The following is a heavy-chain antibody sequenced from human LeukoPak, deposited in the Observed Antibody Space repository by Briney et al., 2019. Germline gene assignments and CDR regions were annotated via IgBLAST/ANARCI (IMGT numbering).Heavy chain of an antibody. J-gene: IGHJ4*02. V-gene: IGHV3-23*01. CDR2: ISVSGGST. CDR3: AKDQNMVATAPFDC. Sequence: GGSLRLSCAASGFTFSSYAMSWVRQAPGRGLEWVSSISVSGGSTYYADSVKGRFTISRDNSKNTLYLQMNSLRAEDTAIYYCAKDQNMVATAPFDCWGQGTLVTVSS. CDR1: GFTFSSYA. D-gene: IGHD5-12*01.